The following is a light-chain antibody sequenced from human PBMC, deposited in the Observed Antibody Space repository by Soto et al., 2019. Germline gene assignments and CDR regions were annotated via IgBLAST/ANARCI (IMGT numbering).Light chain of an antibody. J-gene: IGKJ1*01. Sequence: DIQMTQSPSSLSSSVGDRFTISCRASRSVSNYLNWYQQKPGKAPKLLIYAASSLQSGVPSRFSGSGSGTEDFTLTIRSLQPEDFATYYCQQSHSIPLTFGQGTKVE. CDR2: AAS. CDR1: RSVSNY. CDR3: QQSHSIPLT. V-gene: IGKV1-39*01.